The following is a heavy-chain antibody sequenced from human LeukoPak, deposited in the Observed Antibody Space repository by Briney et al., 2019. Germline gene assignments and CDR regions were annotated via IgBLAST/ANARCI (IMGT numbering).Heavy chain of an antibody. V-gene: IGHV4-34*01. CDR3: ARGREVTRDFDY. J-gene: IGHJ4*02. CDR1: GGSFSGYY. Sequence: SETLSLTCAVYGGSFSGYYWSWIRQPPGKGLEWIGEINHSGSTNYNPSLKSRVTISVDTSKNQFSLKLSSVTAADTSVYYCARGREVTRDFDYWGQGTLVSVSS. D-gene: IGHD4-23*01. CDR2: INHSGST.